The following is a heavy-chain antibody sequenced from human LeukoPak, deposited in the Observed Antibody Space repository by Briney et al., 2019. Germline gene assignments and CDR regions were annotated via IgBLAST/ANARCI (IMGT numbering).Heavy chain of an antibody. J-gene: IGHJ4*02. Sequence: GGSLRLSCAASGFTFSSYSMNWVRQAPGEGLEWVSSISSSSSYIYYADSVRGRFTISRDNAKNSLYLQMNSLRAEDTALYYCASVDYYGSGNYYNDVDYWGQGTLVTVSS. V-gene: IGHV3-21*01. CDR3: ASVDYYGSGNYYNDVDY. D-gene: IGHD3-10*01. CDR2: ISSSSSYI. CDR1: GFTFSSYS.